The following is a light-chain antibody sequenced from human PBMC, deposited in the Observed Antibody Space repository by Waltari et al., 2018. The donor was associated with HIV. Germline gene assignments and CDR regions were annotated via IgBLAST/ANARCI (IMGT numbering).Light chain of an antibody. CDR3: SSYKDANDVV. V-gene: IGLV2-8*01. J-gene: IGLJ2*01. CDR1: RSDVGGFAY. Sequence: QSALTQPPSASGSPGQSVTISCTGTRSDVGGFAYTSWYHQHPPKAPKRILYDVNRRPSGVPDRFSGSKSGNTASLTVSGLQPEDEGDYYCSSYKDANDVVFGGGTKLTVL. CDR2: DVN.